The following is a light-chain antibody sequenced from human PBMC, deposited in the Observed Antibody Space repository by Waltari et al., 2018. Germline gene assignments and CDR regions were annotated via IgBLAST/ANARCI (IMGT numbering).Light chain of an antibody. CDR3: QQYNNWPPWT. V-gene: IGKV3D-15*01. J-gene: IGKJ1*01. CDR2: GAS. Sequence: EIVMTQSPATLSVSPGERATLSCRASQSVSSNLARYPQKPGQAPRLLIHGASTRATGIPARFSGSGSGTEFTLTISSLQSEDFAVYYCQQYNNWPPWTFGQGTKVEIK. CDR1: QSVSSN.